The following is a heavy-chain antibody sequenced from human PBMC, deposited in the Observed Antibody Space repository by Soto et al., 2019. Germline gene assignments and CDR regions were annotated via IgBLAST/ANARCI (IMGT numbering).Heavy chain of an antibody. V-gene: IGHV4-30-2*01. D-gene: IGHD2-8*01. CDR1: GGSISSGGYS. J-gene: IGHJ5*02. CDR2: IYHSGST. CDR3: ARGGMVYMNWFDP. Sequence: SETLSLTCAVSGGSISSGGYSWSWIRQPPGKGPEWIGYIYHSGSTYYNPSLKSRVTISVDRSKNQFSLKLSSVTAADTAVYYCARGGMVYMNWFDPWGQGTLVTVSS.